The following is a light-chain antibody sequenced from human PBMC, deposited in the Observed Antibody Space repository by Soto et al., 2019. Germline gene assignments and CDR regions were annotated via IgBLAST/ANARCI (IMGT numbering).Light chain of an antibody. CDR1: QGISSW. J-gene: IGKJ5*01. Sequence: QMTQSASAVAAFVGDRVTSTCRASQGISSWVAWYQQKPGKAPKLLIYAASSLQSGVPSRGSGGGSWTDCTRTSSSLQPEDFATYYGQQSYSTPITFGQGTRLDIK. CDR3: QQSYSTPIT. CDR2: AAS. V-gene: IGKV1-12*01.